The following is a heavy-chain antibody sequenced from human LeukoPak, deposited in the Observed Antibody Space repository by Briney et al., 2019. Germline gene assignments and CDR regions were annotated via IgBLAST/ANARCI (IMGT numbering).Heavy chain of an antibody. CDR1: GGSISSSSYY. V-gene: IGHV3-66*01. CDR3: ARGSSSWHY. Sequence: ETLSLTCTVSGGSISSSSYYWGWVRQAPGKGLEWVSVIYSGGSTYYADSVKGRFTISRDNSKNTLYLQMNSLRAEDTAVYYCARGSSSWHYWGQGTLVTVSS. D-gene: IGHD6-13*01. CDR2: IYSGGST. J-gene: IGHJ4*02.